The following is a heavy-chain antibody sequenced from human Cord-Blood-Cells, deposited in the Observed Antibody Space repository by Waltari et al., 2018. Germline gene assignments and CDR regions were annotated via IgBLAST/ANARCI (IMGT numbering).Heavy chain of an antibody. CDR3: AGGYCSSTSCYTFWRNHRGNYMDV. CDR1: GGSFSGYY. Sequence: QVQLQQWGAGLLKPSETLSLTCAVYGGSFSGYYWSWIRQPPGKGLEWIGEINHSGSTNYHPSLKSRVTISVDTSKNQFSLKLSSVTAADTAVYYCAGGYCSSTSCYTFWRNHRGNYMDVWGKGTTVTVSS. J-gene: IGHJ6*03. CDR2: INHSGST. D-gene: IGHD2-2*02. V-gene: IGHV4-34*01.